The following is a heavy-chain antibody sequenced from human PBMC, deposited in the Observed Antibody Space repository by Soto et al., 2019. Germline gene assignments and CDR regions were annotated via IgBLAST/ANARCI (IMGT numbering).Heavy chain of an antibody. D-gene: IGHD6-13*01. CDR3: ARDLRFLAAAGTISYYYYYMDV. CDR1: GYTFTSYG. V-gene: IGHV1-18*01. J-gene: IGHJ6*03. CDR2: ISAYNGNT. Sequence: ASVKVSCKASGYTFTSYGISWVRQAPGQGLEWMGWISAYNGNTNYAQKLQGRVTMTTDTSTSTAYMELRSLRSDDTAVYYCARDLRFLAAAGTISYYYYYMDVWGKGTTVTVSS.